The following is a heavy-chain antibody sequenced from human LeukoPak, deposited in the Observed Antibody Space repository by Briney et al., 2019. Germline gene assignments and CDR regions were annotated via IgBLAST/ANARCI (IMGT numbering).Heavy chain of an antibody. D-gene: IGHD3-22*01. CDR2: ISTDGSST. CDR1: GFTFSTYW. CDR3: AAYDSSGYASKYFQH. V-gene: IGHV3-74*01. Sequence: GGSLRLSCAASGFTFSTYWMHWVRQAPGKGLVWVSRISTDGSSTNYADSVKGRSTISRDNAKNTLYPQINSLRVEDTAVYYCAAYDSSGYASKYFQHWGQGTLVTVSS. J-gene: IGHJ1*01.